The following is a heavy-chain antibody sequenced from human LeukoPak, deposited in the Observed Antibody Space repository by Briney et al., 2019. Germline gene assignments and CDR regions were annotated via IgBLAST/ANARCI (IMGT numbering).Heavy chain of an antibody. D-gene: IGHD3-3*02. CDR2: ISWNSGSI. V-gene: IGHV3-9*01. CDR3: AKDITAFSRYYYGMDV. CDR1: GFTFDDYA. Sequence: GGSLRLSCAASGFTFDDYAMHWVRQAPGKGLEWVSGISWNSGSIGYADSVKGRFTISRDNAKNSLYLQMNSLRAEDTALYYCAKDITAFSRYYYGMDVWGQGTTVTVSS. J-gene: IGHJ6*02.